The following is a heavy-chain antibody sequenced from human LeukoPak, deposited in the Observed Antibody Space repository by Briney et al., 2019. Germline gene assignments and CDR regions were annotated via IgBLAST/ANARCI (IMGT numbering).Heavy chain of an antibody. J-gene: IGHJ5*02. CDR3: ARDRGGKGGWYSLWFDP. CDR1: GYTFTSYG. D-gene: IGHD6-19*01. V-gene: IGHV1-18*01. CDR2: ISAYNGNT. Sequence: GASVKVSCKASGYTFTSYGISWVRQAPGQGLEWMGWISAYNGNTNYAQKLQGRVTMTTDTSTSTAYMELRSLRSDDTAVYYCARDRGGKGGWYSLWFDPWGQGTLVTVSS.